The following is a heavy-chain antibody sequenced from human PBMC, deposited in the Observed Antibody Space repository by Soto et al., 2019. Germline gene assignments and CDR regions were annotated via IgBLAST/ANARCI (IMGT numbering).Heavy chain of an antibody. J-gene: IGHJ6*02. V-gene: IGHV4-59*01. Sequence: LSHTRTVAGGSISSYYWSWIRQTPGKGLEWIGYIYYSGSTNYNPSLKSRVTISVDTSKNQFSLKLSSVTAADTAVYYCARDIMGTNYYYYGMDVWGQGTTDTVSS. D-gene: IGHD2-8*01. CDR3: ARDIMGTNYYYYGMDV. CDR2: IYYSGST. CDR1: GGSISSYY.